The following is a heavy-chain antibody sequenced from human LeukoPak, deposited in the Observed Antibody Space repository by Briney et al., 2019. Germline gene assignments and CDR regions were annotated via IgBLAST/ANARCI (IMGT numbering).Heavy chain of an antibody. D-gene: IGHD3-16*01. CDR3: GKEGGA. J-gene: IGHJ5*02. Sequence: GGSLRLSCAASGFRFSDFTMTWVCQAPGKGPDWVSAIGGRGGSTYYADSLGGRFTISRDNSKDMVYLQMNSLKVEDTATYYCGKEGGAWGQGTKVTVSS. CDR1: GFRFSDFT. V-gene: IGHV3-23*01. CDR2: IGGRGGST.